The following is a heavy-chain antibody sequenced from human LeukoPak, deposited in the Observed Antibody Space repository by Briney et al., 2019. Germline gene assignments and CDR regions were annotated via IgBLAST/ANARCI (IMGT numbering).Heavy chain of an antibody. CDR2: IYYSGST. D-gene: IGHD3-22*01. CDR1: GGSISSYY. Sequence: SETLSLTCTVSGGSISSYYWSWIRQPPGKELEWIGYIYYSGSTNYNPSLKSRVTISVDTSKNQFSLKLSSVTAADTAVYYCAREVPQGYYYDSSGYYPRTGYFQHWGQGTLVTVSS. J-gene: IGHJ1*01. V-gene: IGHV4-59*01. CDR3: AREVPQGYYYDSSGYYPRTGYFQH.